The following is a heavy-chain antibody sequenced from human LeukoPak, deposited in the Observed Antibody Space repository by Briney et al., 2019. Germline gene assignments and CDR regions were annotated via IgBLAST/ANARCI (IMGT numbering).Heavy chain of an antibody. Sequence: RASVKVSCTASGYTFTSYDINWLRQATGQGLDSMRWMNPNSGNTGYAQKFQGRVTVTRNTSIRTAYMELSSLTSEDTAVYYCARGALGYCSSTSCFHPAWFDPWGQGTLVTVSS. D-gene: IGHD2-2*01. CDR3: ARGALGYCSSTSCFHPAWFDP. V-gene: IGHV1-8*01. CDR2: MNPNSGNT. J-gene: IGHJ5*02. CDR1: GYTFTSYD.